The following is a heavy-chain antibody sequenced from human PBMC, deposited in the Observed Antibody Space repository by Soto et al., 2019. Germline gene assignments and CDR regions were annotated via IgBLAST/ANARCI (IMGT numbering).Heavy chain of an antibody. CDR1: GFTFSSYA. CDR2: ISYDGSNK. CDR3: ASADYYDSSGYFDAFWY. V-gene: IGHV3-30-3*01. D-gene: IGHD3-22*01. J-gene: IGHJ4*02. Sequence: GGPLRLSCAASGFTFSSYAMHWVRQAPGKGLEWVAVISYDGSNKYYADSVKGRFTISRDNSKNTLYLQMNSLRAEDTAVYYCASADYYDSSGYFDAFWYWGQGTLVTVSS.